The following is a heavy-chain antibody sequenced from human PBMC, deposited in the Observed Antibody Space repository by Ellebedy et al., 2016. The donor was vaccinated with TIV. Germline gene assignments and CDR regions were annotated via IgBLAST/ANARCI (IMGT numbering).Heavy chain of an antibody. CDR1: GFTFSNHW. V-gene: IGHV3-7*01. Sequence: GGSLRLSXAGSGFTFSNHWMTWVRQVPGKGLEWVAHMNPDGSEKDYLDSVRGRFSISRDNAKSSVYLQMNSLRVEDTAVYYCGRGHYGLDVWGQGTTVTVSS. CDR2: MNPDGSEK. J-gene: IGHJ6*02. CDR3: GRGHYGLDV.